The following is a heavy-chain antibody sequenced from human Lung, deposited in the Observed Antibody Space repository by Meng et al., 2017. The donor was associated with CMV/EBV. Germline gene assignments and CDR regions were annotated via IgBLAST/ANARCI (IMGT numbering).Heavy chain of an antibody. CDR2: ISYDGYNE. Sequence: GESXKISCAASGFTFSPHTMHWVRQAPGKGLEWVATISYDGYNEYYADSVKGRFTISRDISKNTLYLQMKSLRVEDTALYYCARDPGWDYSNQPTHYYGMDVWXKGTTVTVSS. CDR1: GFTFSPHT. CDR3: ARDPGWDYSNQPTHYYGMDV. D-gene: IGHD4-11*01. J-gene: IGHJ6*04. V-gene: IGHV3-30-3*01.